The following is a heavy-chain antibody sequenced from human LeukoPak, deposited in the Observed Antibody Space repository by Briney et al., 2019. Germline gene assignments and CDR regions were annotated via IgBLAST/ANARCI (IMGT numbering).Heavy chain of an antibody. CDR2: IWYDGSNK. D-gene: IGHD3-10*01. J-gene: IGHJ3*02. Sequence: QSGGSLRLSCAASGFTFSSYGMHWVRQAPGRGLEWVAVIWYDGSNKYYADSVKGRFTISRDNSRNTLYLQMNSLRAEDTAVYYCARVDWEGSGSFSHPDAFDIWGQGTMVTVSS. CDR3: ARVDWEGSGSFSHPDAFDI. CDR1: GFTFSSYG. V-gene: IGHV3-33*01.